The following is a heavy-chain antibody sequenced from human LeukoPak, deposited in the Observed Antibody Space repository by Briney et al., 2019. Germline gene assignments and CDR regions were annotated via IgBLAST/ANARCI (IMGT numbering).Heavy chain of an antibody. CDR1: GFTFSSYD. J-gene: IGHJ4*02. CDR2: ISSSGNLI. V-gene: IGHV3-48*03. D-gene: IGHD1-1*01. Sequence: GGSLRLSCAASGFTFSSYDMNWVRQAPGKGLEWVSYISSSGNLIHYADSVKGRFTFSRDNARNSLYLQINSLRADDTAIYYCAREGGWNDFDYWGQGTLVTVSS. CDR3: AREGGWNDFDY.